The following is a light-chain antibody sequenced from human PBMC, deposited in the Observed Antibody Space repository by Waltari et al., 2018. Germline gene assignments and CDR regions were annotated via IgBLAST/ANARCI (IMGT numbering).Light chain of an antibody. Sequence: EIVLTQSPGTLSLSPGERATLSCRASQSVSSSYLAWYQQKPGQAPRLLIYGASSRATGIPYRFSGSGSGTDFTLTISRLEPEDVAVYYCQQYGSSRRTFGQGTKVEIK. CDR2: GAS. V-gene: IGKV3-20*01. CDR3: QQYGSSRRT. CDR1: QSVSSSY. J-gene: IGKJ1*01.